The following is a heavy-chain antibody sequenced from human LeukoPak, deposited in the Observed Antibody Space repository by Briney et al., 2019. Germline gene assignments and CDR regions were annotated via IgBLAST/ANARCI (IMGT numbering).Heavy chain of an antibody. CDR2: SSAYNGNK. Sequence: ASVKVSCKGSGYTFTSYGISWVRQAPGKGLEWVGWSSAYNGNKNYAHKLQGRVTITTDTSTSTTYMELRSLRSDVTGVYYCARDRSNLEWLLLGYYYYGMDVWGQGTTVTVSS. J-gene: IGHJ6*02. CDR1: GYTFTSYG. CDR3: ARDRSNLEWLLLGYYYYGMDV. D-gene: IGHD3-3*01. V-gene: IGHV1-18*01.